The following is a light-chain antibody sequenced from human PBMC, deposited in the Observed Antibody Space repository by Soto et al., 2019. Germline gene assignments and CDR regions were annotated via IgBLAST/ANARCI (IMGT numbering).Light chain of an antibody. V-gene: IGLV1-44*01. J-gene: IGLJ2*01. CDR3: AAWDDSLNGVV. CDR2: SNT. Sequence: QSVLTQPPSASGTPGQTIAISCSGASSNIGSHTVNWYKQLPGTAPRLLIYSNTQRPSGVPDRFSGSKSGTSASLAISGLQSEYEGDYYCAAWDDSLNGVVFGGGSKLTVL. CDR1: SSNIGSHT.